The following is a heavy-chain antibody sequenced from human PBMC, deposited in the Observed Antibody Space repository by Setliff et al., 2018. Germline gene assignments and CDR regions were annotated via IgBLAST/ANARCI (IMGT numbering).Heavy chain of an antibody. V-gene: IGHV4-59*08. CDR1: GGSISSYY. J-gene: IGHJ5*02. D-gene: IGHD4-17*01. Sequence: SETLSLTCTVSGGSISSYYWSWIRQPPGKGLEWIGYIYYSGSTNYNPSLKSRVTISVDTSKNQFSLKLSSVTAADTAVYYCVRSLQGLRFDPWGQGTLVTVS. CDR2: IYYSGST. CDR3: VRSLQGLRFDP.